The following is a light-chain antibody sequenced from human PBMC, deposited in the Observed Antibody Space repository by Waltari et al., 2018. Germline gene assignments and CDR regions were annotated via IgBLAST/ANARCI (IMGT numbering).Light chain of an antibody. CDR1: SSDVGGYRH. J-gene: IGLJ1*01. CDR2: DVS. CDR3: NSYTRSSTRV. Sequence: QSALTQPASVSGSHGPSITISCPGTSSDVGGYRHVSWYQQHPGKAPKLIIYDVSNRPSGVSDRFSGSKSGNTASLTISGRQADDEAEYYCNSYTRSSTRVFGTGTKVTVL. V-gene: IGLV2-14*03.